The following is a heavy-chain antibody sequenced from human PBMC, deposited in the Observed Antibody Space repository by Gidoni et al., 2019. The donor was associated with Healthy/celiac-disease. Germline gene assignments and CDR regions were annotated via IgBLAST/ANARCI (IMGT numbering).Heavy chain of an antibody. D-gene: IGHD2-15*01. Sequence: EVQLVESGGGLVQPGGSLRLSCSASGFTFRSYAMHWVRQAPGKGLEYVSAISSNGGSTYYADSVKGRFIISRDNSKNTLYLQMSSLRAEDTAVYYCVKGCSGGSCYGAFDIWGQGTMVTVSS. CDR2: ISSNGGST. J-gene: IGHJ3*02. V-gene: IGHV3-64D*06. CDR1: GFTFRSYA. CDR3: VKGCSGGSCYGAFDI.